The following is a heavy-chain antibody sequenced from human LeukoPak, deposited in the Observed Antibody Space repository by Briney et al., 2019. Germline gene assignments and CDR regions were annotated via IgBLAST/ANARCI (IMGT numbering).Heavy chain of an antibody. D-gene: IGHD1/OR15-1a*01. CDR1: EFTFTSYA. CDR3: AKRSQGTIEFDY. Sequence: PGGSLRPSCAASEFTFTSYAMSWVRQAPGKGVELVLGIRGSGGSTSYADSEKGRFTISNDNSKNTLYLQISSLSADAPTVYYGAKRSQGTIEFDYWGQGTLVTVSS. V-gene: IGHV3-23*01. CDR2: IRGSGGST. J-gene: IGHJ4*02.